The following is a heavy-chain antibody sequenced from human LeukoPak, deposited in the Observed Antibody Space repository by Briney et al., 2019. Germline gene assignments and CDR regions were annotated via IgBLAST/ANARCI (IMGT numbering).Heavy chain of an antibody. CDR2: IKQDGSAK. CDR3: AINYYDSSGYYFDY. D-gene: IGHD3-22*01. CDR1: GFTFSTYW. J-gene: IGHJ4*02. Sequence: GGSLRLSCAASGFTFSTYWMTWVRQAPGKGLEWVANIKQDGSAKYYVDSVKGRFTISRDNAKNSLYLQMNSLRAEDTALYYCAINYYDSSGYYFDYWGQGTLVTVSS. V-gene: IGHV3-7*03.